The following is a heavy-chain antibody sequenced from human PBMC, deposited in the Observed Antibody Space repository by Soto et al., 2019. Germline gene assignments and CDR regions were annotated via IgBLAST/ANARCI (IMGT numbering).Heavy chain of an antibody. V-gene: IGHV3-49*04. D-gene: IGHD5-18*01. Sequence: GGSLRLSCRASGFAFGDYAMSWVRQAPGKGLEWVGFIRSEAYGGSAEYAASVQGRFSISRDDSSTTVYLQMNSLKSEDTAVYFCTRVDRGYRYGSSDPWGQGTLVTGSS. CDR2: IRSEAYGGSA. J-gene: IGHJ5*02. CDR3: TRVDRGYRYGSSDP. CDR1: GFAFGDYA.